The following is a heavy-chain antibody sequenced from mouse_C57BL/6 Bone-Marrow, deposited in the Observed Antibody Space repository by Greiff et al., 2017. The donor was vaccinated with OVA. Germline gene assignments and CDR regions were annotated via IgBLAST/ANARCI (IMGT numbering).Heavy chain of an antibody. V-gene: IGHV5-17*01. CDR2: ISSGSSTI. CDR3: ARGRLRQFAY. J-gene: IGHJ3*01. CDR1: GFTFSDYG. Sequence: DVKLQESGGGLVKPGGSLKLSCAASGFTFSDYGMHWVRQAPEKGLEWVAYISSGSSTIYYADTVKGRFTISRDNAKNTLFLQMTSLRSEDTAMYYCARGRLRQFAYWGQGTLVTVSA. D-gene: IGHD2-4*01.